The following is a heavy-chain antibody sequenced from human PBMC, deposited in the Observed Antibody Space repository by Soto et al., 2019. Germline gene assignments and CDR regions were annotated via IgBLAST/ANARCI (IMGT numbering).Heavy chain of an antibody. CDR2: IIPIFGTA. CDR1: GGTFSSYA. J-gene: IGHJ2*01. D-gene: IGHD3-22*01. CDR3: ARGVASSCYLYWYFDL. Sequence: QVQLVQSGAEVKKPGSSVKVSCQASGGTFSSYAISWVRHAPGQGLEWMGGIIPIFGTANYAQKFQGRVTITADESTSTAYMELSSLRSEDTAVYYCARGVASSCYLYWYFDLWGRGTLVTVSS. V-gene: IGHV1-69*01.